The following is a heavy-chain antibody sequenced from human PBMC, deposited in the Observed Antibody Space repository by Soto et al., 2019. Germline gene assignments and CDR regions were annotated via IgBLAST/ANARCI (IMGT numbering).Heavy chain of an antibody. CDR2: ISSSSYTI. D-gene: IGHD3-10*01. J-gene: IGHJ4*02. CDR1: GFTCNTYD. V-gene: IGHV3-48*02. Sequence: PXESLRVSWTASGFTCNTYDRNLVLQAPGKGLEWVSYISSSSYTIKYADSVEGRFTVSRDNGKKSLYLQMNSLRDEDTAVYFCAREISLSAGSYFDYWGQGTLVTVSS. CDR3: AREISLSAGSYFDY.